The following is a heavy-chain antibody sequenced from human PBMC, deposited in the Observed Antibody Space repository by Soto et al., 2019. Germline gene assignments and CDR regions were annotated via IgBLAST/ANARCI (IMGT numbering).Heavy chain of an antibody. J-gene: IGHJ1*01. V-gene: IGHV1-18*01. CDR3: ARDRDDSSWSTAENFQH. Sequence: ASVKVSCKASGYTFPDYGIHWVRQAPGQGLELMGWINTYNGNTYHTQNLQGRVTMTRDTSTSTAYMDLRSLRFDDTALYYRARDRDDSSWSTAENFQHWGQGTLVTVYS. CDR2: INTYNGNT. D-gene: IGHD3-22*01. CDR1: GYTFPDYG.